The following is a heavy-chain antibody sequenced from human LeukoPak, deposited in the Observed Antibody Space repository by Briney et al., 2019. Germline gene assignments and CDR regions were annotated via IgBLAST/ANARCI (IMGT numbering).Heavy chain of an antibody. CDR1: GFTFNNYA. V-gene: IGHV3-23*01. CDR2: ISRRGGSA. Sequence: PGGSLRLSCAASGFTFNNYAMSWVRHTPGKGLEWVSSISRRGGSADYADSVKGRFTISRDNSNNTLYLQMNSLRPDDTAIYYCAKDFVGTGNFRGGDYWGQGILVTVSS. D-gene: IGHD2-8*02. J-gene: IGHJ4*02. CDR3: AKDFVGTGNFRGGDY.